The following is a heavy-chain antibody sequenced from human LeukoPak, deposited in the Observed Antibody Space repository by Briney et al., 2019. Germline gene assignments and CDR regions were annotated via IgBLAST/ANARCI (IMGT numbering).Heavy chain of an antibody. V-gene: IGHV4-59*01. D-gene: IGHD5-18*01. J-gene: IGHJ4*02. Sequence: ASETLSLTCTVSSGSFGSYYWSWIRQPPGKELEWIGYIYYSGSTNYNPSLKSRVTISVDTSKNQFSLKLSSVTAADTAVYYCARTKRGYSYGYGMLFDYWGQGTLVTVSS. CDR3: ARTKRGYSYGYGMLFDY. CDR2: IYYSGST. CDR1: SGSFGSYY.